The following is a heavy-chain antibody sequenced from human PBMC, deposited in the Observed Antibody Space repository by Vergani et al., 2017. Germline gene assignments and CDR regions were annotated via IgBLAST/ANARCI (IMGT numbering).Heavy chain of an antibody. CDR3: ARVLYTGWGQDV. V-gene: IGHV1-8*01. J-gene: IGHJ6*04. Sequence: QVQVVQSGAEVKKSGASVKVSCKTSGYTFSNYYMHWVRQAPGQGLEWMGWMNPNSGNTGYAQKFQGRVTMTRNTSISTAYMELSSLRSEDTAVYYCARVLYTGWGQDVWGKGTTVTVSS. CDR2: MNPNSGNT. CDR1: GYTFSNYY. D-gene: IGHD7-27*01.